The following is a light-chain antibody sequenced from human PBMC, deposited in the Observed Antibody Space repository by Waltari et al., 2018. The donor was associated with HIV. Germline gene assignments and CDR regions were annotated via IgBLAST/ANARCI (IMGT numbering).Light chain of an antibody. J-gene: IGLJ3*02. Sequence: QSALTQPRSVSGSPGQSVTISCTWTSSDVGAYNYVSWYQQHPGKAPKIMIYDVKKRPSGVPDRFSASKSGNTASLTVSGLQAEDEADYYCCSYAGSYTLMFGGGTKLTVL. CDR3: CSYAGSYTLM. CDR1: SSDVGAYNY. V-gene: IGLV2-11*01. CDR2: DVK.